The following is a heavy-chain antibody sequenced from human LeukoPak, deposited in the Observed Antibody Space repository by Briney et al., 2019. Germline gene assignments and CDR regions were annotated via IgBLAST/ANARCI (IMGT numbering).Heavy chain of an antibody. Sequence: SETLSLTCSVSGGSISSSNWWSWVRQPPGKGLEWIGEIYQSGSTNYNPTLKSRVTMSVDKSRNQFSLSLTSVTAADTAVYYCARGLGYSYGPTDVLDVWGQGTTVTVSS. CDR1: GGSISSSNW. V-gene: IGHV4-4*02. CDR2: IYQSGST. CDR3: ARGLGYSYGPTDVLDV. J-gene: IGHJ6*02. D-gene: IGHD5-18*01.